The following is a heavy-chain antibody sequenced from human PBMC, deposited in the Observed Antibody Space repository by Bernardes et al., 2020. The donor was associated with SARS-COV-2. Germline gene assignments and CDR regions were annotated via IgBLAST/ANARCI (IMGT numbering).Heavy chain of an antibody. Sequence: GGSLRLSCAASGFTFSTYWMSWVRQAPGKGLEWVANIKQDGSEKYYVDSLKGRFTISRDNAKNSLYLQMNSLRAEDTAVYYCARGRDGYNYYFDYWGQGTLVTVSS. CDR1: GFTFSTYW. V-gene: IGHV3-7*04. D-gene: IGHD5-12*01. CDR3: ARGRDGYNYYFDY. CDR2: IKQDGSEK. J-gene: IGHJ4*02.